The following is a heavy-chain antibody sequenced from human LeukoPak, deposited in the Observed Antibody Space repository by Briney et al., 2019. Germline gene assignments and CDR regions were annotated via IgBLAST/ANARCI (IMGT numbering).Heavy chain of an antibody. CDR3: AKDLDYGSGYFLFDY. CDR2: ISGSGGST. J-gene: IGHJ4*02. Sequence: QSGGSLRLSCAASGFTFSSYAMSWVRQAPGKGLEWVSAISGSGGSTYYADSVKGRFTTSRDNSKNTLYLQMNSLRAEDTAVYYCAKDLDYGSGYFLFDYWGQGTLVTVSS. V-gene: IGHV3-23*01. CDR1: GFTFSSYA. D-gene: IGHD3-10*01.